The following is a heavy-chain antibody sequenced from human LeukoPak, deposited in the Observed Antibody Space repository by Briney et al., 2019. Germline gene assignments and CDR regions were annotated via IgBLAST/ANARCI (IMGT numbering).Heavy chain of an antibody. D-gene: IGHD3-10*01. CDR3: AKGHHYGSGSYYNTPDTAFDI. CDR1: GFTFSSYA. J-gene: IGHJ3*02. CDR2: ISGSGGST. Sequence: PGGSLRLSCTASGFTFSSYAISWVRQAPGKGLEWVSGISGSGGSTYYADSEKGRFTISRDNSKNTLYLQMNGLRAEDTAVFSCAKGHHYGSGSYYNTPDTAFDIWGQGKMVTVSS. V-gene: IGHV3-23*01.